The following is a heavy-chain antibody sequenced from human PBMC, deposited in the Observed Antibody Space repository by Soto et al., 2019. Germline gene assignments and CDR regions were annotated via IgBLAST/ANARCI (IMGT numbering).Heavy chain of an antibody. J-gene: IGHJ5*01. CDR2: IYQSGST. CDR1: GVSINSGGYS. D-gene: IGHD3-22*01. CDR3: XXXXXXXTSGYPHLXXDS. Sequence: QLQLQESGSGLVKPSQTLSLTCAVSGVSINSGGYSWSWIRQPPGKGLEWIGYIYQSGSTYYNPSLNSRVTISVXRXKNQFSLKLSSVTAAXXXXXXXXXXXXXXTSGYPHLXXDSXG. V-gene: IGHV4-30-2*01.